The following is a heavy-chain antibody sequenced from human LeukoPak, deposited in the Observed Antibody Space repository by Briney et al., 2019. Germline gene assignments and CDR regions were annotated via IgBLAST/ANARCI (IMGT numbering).Heavy chain of an antibody. CDR2: ISGSGGST. CDR3: AKDRYGSGYSSGWYVYY. CDR1: GFTFSSYA. Sequence: GGSLRLSCAASGFTFSSYAMSWVRQAPGKGLEWVSAISGSGGSTYYADSVKGRFTISRDNSKNTLYLQMNSLRAEDTAVYYCAKDRYGSGYSSGWYVYYWGQGTLVTVSS. V-gene: IGHV3-23*01. J-gene: IGHJ4*02. D-gene: IGHD6-19*01.